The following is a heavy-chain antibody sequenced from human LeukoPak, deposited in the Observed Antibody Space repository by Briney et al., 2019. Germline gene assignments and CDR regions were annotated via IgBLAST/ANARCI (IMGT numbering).Heavy chain of an antibody. Sequence: ASVKVSCKASGCTFTSYGISWVRQAPGQGLEWMGWISAYNGNTNYAQKLQGRVTMTTDTSTSTAYMELRSLRSDDTAVYYCARDAGTYYYDSSGRDAFDIWGQGTMVTVSS. CDR1: GCTFTSYG. CDR2: ISAYNGNT. V-gene: IGHV1-18*01. J-gene: IGHJ3*02. CDR3: ARDAGTYYYDSSGRDAFDI. D-gene: IGHD3-22*01.